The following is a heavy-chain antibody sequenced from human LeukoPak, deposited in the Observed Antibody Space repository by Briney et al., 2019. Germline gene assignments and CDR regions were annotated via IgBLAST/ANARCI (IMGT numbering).Heavy chain of an antibody. J-gene: IGHJ4*02. Sequence: SETLSLTCTVSGGSISSYYWSWIRQPPGKGLECIGYIYYSGSTNYNPSLKSRVTISVDTSKNQFSLKLSSVTAADTAVYYCARDLGRIPARQGISWGQGTLVTVSS. V-gene: IGHV4-59*01. CDR1: GGSISSYY. CDR2: IYYSGST. D-gene: IGHD6-6*01. CDR3: ARDLGRIPARQGIS.